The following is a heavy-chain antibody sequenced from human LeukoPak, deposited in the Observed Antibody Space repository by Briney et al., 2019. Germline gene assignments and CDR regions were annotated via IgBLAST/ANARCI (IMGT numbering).Heavy chain of an antibody. V-gene: IGHV3-53*04. CDR1: GFTFSGNY. J-gene: IGHJ4*02. Sequence: GGSLRLSCAASGFTFSGNYMSWVRQAPGKGLEWVSVIYSGGSTYYADSVKGRFTISRHNSKNTLYLQMNSLRAEDTSVYYCARAVHSSGWYGSGHSLLDYWGQGTLVTVSS. D-gene: IGHD6-19*01. CDR3: ARAVHSSGWYGSGHSLLDY. CDR2: IYSGGST.